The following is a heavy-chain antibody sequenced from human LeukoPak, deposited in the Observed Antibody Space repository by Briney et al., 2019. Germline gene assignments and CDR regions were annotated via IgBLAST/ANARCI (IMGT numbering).Heavy chain of an antibody. CDR1: GFTFSNYA. V-gene: IGHV3-23*01. Sequence: GGSLRLSCAASGFTFSNYAMSWVRQAPGKGLEWVSAISGSAGSTYYADSVKGRFTISRDNSKNTLHLQMDSLRAEDTAVYYCAKGKTTGGGPGYYFDYWAREPWSPPPQ. CDR3: AKGKTTGGGPGYYFDY. J-gene: IGHJ4*02. CDR2: ISGSAGST. D-gene: IGHD3-10*01.